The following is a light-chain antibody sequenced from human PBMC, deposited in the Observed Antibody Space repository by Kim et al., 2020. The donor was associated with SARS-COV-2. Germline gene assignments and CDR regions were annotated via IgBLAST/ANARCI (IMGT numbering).Light chain of an antibody. V-gene: IGLV9-49*01. CDR3: GADHGSGSNFVYL. CDR2: VGTGGIVG. CDR1: SGYSNYK. J-gene: IGLJ3*02. Sequence: QPVLTQPPSASASLGASVTLTCTLSSGYSNYKVDWYQQRPGKGPRFVMRVGTGGIVGSKGDGIPDRFSVLGSGLNRYLTIKNIQEEDESDYHCGADHGSGSNFVYLFGGGTQLTDL.